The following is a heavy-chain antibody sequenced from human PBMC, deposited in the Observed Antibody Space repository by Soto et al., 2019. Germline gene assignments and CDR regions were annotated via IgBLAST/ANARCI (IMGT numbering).Heavy chain of an antibody. D-gene: IGHD3-22*01. CDR1: GGSISSYY. CDR2: SYYSGST. V-gene: IGHV4-59*01. CDR3: ARDSGSDYYDSSGYFDY. Sequence: SENLSLTCTVSGGSISSYYWSWVRQPPGKGLEWIGYSYYSGSTNYNPSLKSRVTISVDTSKNQFSLKLSSVTAADTAVYYCARDSGSDYYDSSGYFDYWGQGTLVTVSS. J-gene: IGHJ4*02.